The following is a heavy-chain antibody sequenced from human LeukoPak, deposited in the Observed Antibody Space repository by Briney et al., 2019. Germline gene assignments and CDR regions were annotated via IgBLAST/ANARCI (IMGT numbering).Heavy chain of an antibody. D-gene: IGHD5-18*01. CDR2: IYYSGST. V-gene: IGHV4-31*03. J-gene: IGHJ5*02. CDR1: GGSISSGGYY. Sequence: PSQTLSLTCTVSGGSISSGGYYWSWIRQHRGKGLEWIAYIYYSGSTYYNPSLKSRFTISVDTSKNQFSLKLSSVTAADTAVYYCAKGSSYGTGYNWFDPRGQGTLVTVSS. CDR3: AKGSSYGTGYNWFDP.